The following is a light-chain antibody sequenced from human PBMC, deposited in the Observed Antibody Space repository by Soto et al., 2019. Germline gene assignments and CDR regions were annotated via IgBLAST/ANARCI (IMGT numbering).Light chain of an antibody. CDR2: GAS. J-gene: IGKJ1*01. V-gene: IGKV3-20*01. Sequence: EIVLTQSPGTLSLSPGERATLSCRASQSVSSNYLAWYQQKPGQAPRLLIYGASSRATGIPDRFSGSGSGTDFTLTINRLEPEDFAVFYCQQYGTSPVTFGQGT. CDR3: QQYGTSPVT. CDR1: QSVSSNY.